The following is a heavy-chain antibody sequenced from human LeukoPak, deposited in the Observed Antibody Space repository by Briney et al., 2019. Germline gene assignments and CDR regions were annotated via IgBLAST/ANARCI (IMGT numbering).Heavy chain of an antibody. CDR2: IRSKAYGGTT. D-gene: IGHD3-16*02. V-gene: IGHV3-49*04. CDR1: GFTFGDYA. Sequence: GRSLRLSCTASGFTFGDYAMSWVRQAPGKGLEWVGFIRSKAYGGTTEYAASVKGRFTISRDDSKSIAYLQMNSLKTEDTAVYYCTRVSYGSYYYYGMDVWGQGTTVTVSS. J-gene: IGHJ6*02. CDR3: TRVSYGSYYYYGMDV.